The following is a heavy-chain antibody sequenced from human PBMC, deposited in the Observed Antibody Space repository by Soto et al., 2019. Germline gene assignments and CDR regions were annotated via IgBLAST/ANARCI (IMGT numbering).Heavy chain of an antibody. CDR1: GFTFSSYA. CDR3: ASPTIRDHSAFDI. V-gene: IGHV3-30-3*01. J-gene: IGHJ3*02. Sequence: QVQLVESGGGVVQPGRSLRLSCAASGFTFSSYAMHWVRQAPGKGLEWVAVISSYGSKKYYADSGKGRFTIFRDNSKNTMYLQMNSLRPEDTAVYYCASPTIRDHSAFDIWGQGTMVTVSS. D-gene: IGHD5-18*01. CDR2: ISSYGSKK.